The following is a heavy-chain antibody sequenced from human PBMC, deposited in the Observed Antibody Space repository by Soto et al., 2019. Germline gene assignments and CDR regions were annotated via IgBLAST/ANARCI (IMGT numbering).Heavy chain of an antibody. CDR3: ARVGGFGATTIDY. CDR1: GGSISSGDYY. Sequence: QVQLQESGPGLVKPSQTLSLTCTVSGGSISSGDYYWSWIRQPPGKGLEWIGYIYYSGSTYYHPSLQSRVTISVDTSMNQFPLKLSSVTAADTAVYYCARVGGFGATTIDYWGQGTLVTVSS. V-gene: IGHV4-30-4*01. CDR2: IYYSGST. J-gene: IGHJ4*02. D-gene: IGHD3-10*01.